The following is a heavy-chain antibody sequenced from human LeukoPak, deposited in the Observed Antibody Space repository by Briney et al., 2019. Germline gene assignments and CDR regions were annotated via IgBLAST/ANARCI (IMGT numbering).Heavy chain of an antibody. V-gene: IGHV4-39*01. CDR2: LYYGENS. CDR1: GGSISTISSSTYY. J-gene: IGHJ4*02. CDR3: ARQLPTAAADTRGYFDY. Sequence: SETLSLTCTVSGGSISTISSSTYYWGWIRQAPGKGLEWIGSLYYGENSHYNPSLKSRATLSVDTSNNQFSLKLTSVTAADAAVYFCARQLPTAAADTRGYFDYWGQGTVVTVSS. D-gene: IGHD6-25*01.